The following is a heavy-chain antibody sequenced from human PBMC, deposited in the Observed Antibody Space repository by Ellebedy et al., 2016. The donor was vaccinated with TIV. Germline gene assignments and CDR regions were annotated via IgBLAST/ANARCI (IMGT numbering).Heavy chain of an antibody. CDR2: INPDGSKK. V-gene: IGHV3-7*01. Sequence: GGSLRLSCAASGFTFSQHWMNWVRQAPGKGLEWVAFINPDGSKKYYADSVKGRFTISRDNAMNSLYLQMNSLRVEDTAVYYCASLGGRQRYSDWGQGTLVTVST. J-gene: IGHJ4*02. D-gene: IGHD4-11*01. CDR1: GFTFSQHW. CDR3: ASLGGRQRYSD.